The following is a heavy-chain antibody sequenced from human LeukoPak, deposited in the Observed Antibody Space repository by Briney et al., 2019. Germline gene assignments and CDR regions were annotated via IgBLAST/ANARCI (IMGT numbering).Heavy chain of an antibody. CDR2: INPNSGGT. Sequence: ASVKVSCKASGYTFTGYYMHWVRQAPGQGLEWMGRINPNSGGTNYAQKFQSRVTMTRDTSTSTVYMELSSLRSEDTAVYYCARDGYVSSGWYSMGFDPWGQGTLVTVSS. V-gene: IGHV1-2*06. CDR1: GYTFTGYY. CDR3: ARDGYVSSGWYSMGFDP. D-gene: IGHD6-13*01. J-gene: IGHJ5*02.